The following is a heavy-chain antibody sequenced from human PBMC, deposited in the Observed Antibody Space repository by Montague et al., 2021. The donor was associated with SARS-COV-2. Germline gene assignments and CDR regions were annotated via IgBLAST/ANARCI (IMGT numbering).Heavy chain of an antibody. D-gene: IGHD4-17*01. CDR3: ARHPTTVTTFH. V-gene: IGHV4-39*01. CDR1: GDSITSIIHY. CDR2: IFYTGTI. J-gene: IGHJ4*02. Sequence: SETLSLTCTVSGDSITSIIHYWGWIRQPPGKDLEWIASIFYTGTIYYNPSLKSRVTMSLDTSKSQFSLNLTSVTAADTAVYFCARHPTTVTTFHWGQGSLVTVSS.